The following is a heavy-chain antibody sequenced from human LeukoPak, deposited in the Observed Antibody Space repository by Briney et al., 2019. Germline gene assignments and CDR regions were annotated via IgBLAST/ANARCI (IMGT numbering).Heavy chain of an antibody. J-gene: IGHJ4*02. Sequence: ASVKVSCKASGGTFSSYAISWVRQAPGRGLEWMGGIIPIFGTANYAQKFQGRVTITTDESTSTAYMELSSLRSEDTAVYYCARDLDGAFDYWGQGTLVTVSS. CDR2: IIPIFGTA. D-gene: IGHD3/OR15-3a*01. V-gene: IGHV1-69*05. CDR1: GGTFSSYA. CDR3: ARDLDGAFDY.